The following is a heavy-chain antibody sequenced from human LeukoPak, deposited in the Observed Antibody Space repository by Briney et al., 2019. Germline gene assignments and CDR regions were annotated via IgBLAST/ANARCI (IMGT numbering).Heavy chain of an antibody. CDR2: IHPDGSEK. D-gene: IGHD3-10*01. Sequence: GGSLRLSCAASGFSFSSHWLSWVRQAPGKGLEGVANIHPDGSEKYYVDSVKGRFTISRDNAKNSVYLQMNSLRAEDTAVYYCARYYYASGRDYWGQGTLVTVSS. V-gene: IGHV3-7*01. CDR3: ARYYYASGRDY. CDR1: GFSFSSHW. J-gene: IGHJ4*02.